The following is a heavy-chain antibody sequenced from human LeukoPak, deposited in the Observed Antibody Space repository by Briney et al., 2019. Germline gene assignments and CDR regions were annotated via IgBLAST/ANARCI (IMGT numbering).Heavy chain of an antibody. CDR3: ARGFDSSGYYWTFDD. J-gene: IGHJ4*02. V-gene: IGHV3-66*01. D-gene: IGHD3-22*01. CDR1: GFTVSSNY. Sequence: GGSLRLSCAASGFTVSSNYLCWVRPAPGKGVGCVSVIYSGGRTYYAESVQGRFSISRDDSMKRLYFHMNSLSSEDTAVYYCARGFDSSGYYWTFDDWGQGTLVTVSS. CDR2: IYSGGRT.